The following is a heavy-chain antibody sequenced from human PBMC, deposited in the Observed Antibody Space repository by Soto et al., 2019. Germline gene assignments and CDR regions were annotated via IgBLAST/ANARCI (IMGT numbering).Heavy chain of an antibody. V-gene: IGHV3-48*02. D-gene: IGHD2-21*02. CDR2: ITNTGSTI. CDR1: GFTFSSYN. J-gene: IGHJ4*02. Sequence: GGSLRHSCAASGFTFSSYNMNWVRQAPGKGLEWVSYITNTGSTIYYADSVKGRFTMSRDNAKNSVSLQMNSLRDEDTAIYYCARDDGSGDCSAFFYWGPGTLVTV. CDR3: ARDDGSGDCSAFFY.